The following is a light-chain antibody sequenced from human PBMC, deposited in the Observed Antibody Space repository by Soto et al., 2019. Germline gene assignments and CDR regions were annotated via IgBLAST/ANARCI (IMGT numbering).Light chain of an antibody. Sequence: EVVLTQSPGTLSLSPGARATLSCMASQCVASNYLAWYQQKLGQSPRLLIYGASSRASGVPDRFSGSGSGTDFTLTISRLEPEDFEVYYCQQYGSSPWTSGQGTKVDIK. CDR3: QQYGSSPWT. CDR2: GAS. J-gene: IGKJ1*01. CDR1: QCVASNY. V-gene: IGKV3-20*01.